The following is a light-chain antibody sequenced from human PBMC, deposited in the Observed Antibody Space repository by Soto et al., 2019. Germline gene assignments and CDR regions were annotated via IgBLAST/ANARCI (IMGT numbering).Light chain of an antibody. CDR2: GTS. CDR3: QQYGSSSWT. J-gene: IGKJ1*01. Sequence: EMVLTQSPGTLSLSPGERATLSCRASQSVSSSYLAWYQQKPGQAPRRLIYGTSSRATAIPDRFSGSGSGTDFTLTISRLEPEDLAVYYCQQYGSSSWTLGQGTKVEIK. V-gene: IGKV3-20*01. CDR1: QSVSSSY.